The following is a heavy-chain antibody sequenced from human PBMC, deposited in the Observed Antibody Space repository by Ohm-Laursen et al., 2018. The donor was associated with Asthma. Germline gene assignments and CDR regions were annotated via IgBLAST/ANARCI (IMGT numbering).Heavy chain of an antibody. Sequence: SVKVSCKASGYTFTSYDINWVRQATGQGLEWMGWMNPNSGNTGYAQKFQGRVTMTRNTSISTAYMELSSLRSEDTAVYYCARTTYTIAAAGTSPWFDPWGQGTLVTVSS. D-gene: IGHD6-13*01. J-gene: IGHJ5*02. CDR2: MNPNSGNT. CDR1: GYTFTSYD. CDR3: ARTTYTIAAAGTSPWFDP. V-gene: IGHV1-8*01.